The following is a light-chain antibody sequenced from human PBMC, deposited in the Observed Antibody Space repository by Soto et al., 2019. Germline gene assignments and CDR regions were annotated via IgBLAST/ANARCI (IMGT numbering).Light chain of an antibody. CDR3: CSYAGSRSYV. J-gene: IGLJ1*01. CDR2: EVS. Sequence: QSVLTQPASVSGSPGQSITISCTGTSSVVGSYNLVSWYQQHPGKAPKLMIYEVSKRPSGVSNRFSGSKPGDTASLTISGLQAEDESDYYCCSYAGSRSYVFGTGTKVTVL. V-gene: IGLV2-23*02. CDR1: SSVVGSYNL.